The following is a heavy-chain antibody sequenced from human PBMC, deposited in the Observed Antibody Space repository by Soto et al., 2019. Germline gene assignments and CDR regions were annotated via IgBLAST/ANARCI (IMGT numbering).Heavy chain of an antibody. CDR2: INHSGST. D-gene: IGHD5-18*01. Sequence: SETLSLTCAVYGGSFSGYYWSWIRQPPGKGLEWIGEINHSGSTNYNPSLKSRVTISVDTSKNQFSLKLSSVTAADTAVYYCARRPNSPDTAMVTGLFDYWGQGTLVTVSS. CDR1: GGSFSGYY. CDR3: ARRPNSPDTAMVTGLFDY. V-gene: IGHV4-34*01. J-gene: IGHJ4*02.